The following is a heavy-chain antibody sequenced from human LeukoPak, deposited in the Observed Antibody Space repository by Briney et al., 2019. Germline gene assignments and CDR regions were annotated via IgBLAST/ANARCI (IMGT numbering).Heavy chain of an antibody. CDR2: ISGSGGST. CDR1: GFTFSSYA. Sequence: GGSLRLSCAASGFTFSSYAMSWVRQAPGKGLEWVSAISGSGGSTYYADSVKGWFTISRDNSKNTLYLQMNSLRVEDTAIYYCAKSRVPGGWLQFSFWGRGTLVTVSS. V-gene: IGHV3-23*01. J-gene: IGHJ4*02. CDR3: AKSRVPGGWLQFSF. D-gene: IGHD5-24*01.